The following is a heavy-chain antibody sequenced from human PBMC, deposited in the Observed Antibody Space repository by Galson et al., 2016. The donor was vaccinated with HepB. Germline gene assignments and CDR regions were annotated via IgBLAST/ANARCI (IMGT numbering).Heavy chain of an antibody. Sequence: SLRLSCAASGFTLSDYYMSWIRQAPGKGLEWLSYITSIGSYTNYADSVKGRFTISRDNAKKSLYLQMNSLRAEDTAVYYCVRIHPYNIAARRQGWSDPWGQGTLVTVSS. D-gene: IGHD6-6*01. CDR1: GFTLSDYY. J-gene: IGHJ5*02. CDR2: ITSIGSYT. CDR3: VRIHPYNIAARRQGWSDP. V-gene: IGHV3-11*06.